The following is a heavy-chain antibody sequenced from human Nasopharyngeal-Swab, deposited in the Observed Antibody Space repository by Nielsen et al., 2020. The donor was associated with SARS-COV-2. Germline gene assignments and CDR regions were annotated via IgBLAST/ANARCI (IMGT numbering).Heavy chain of an antibody. CDR3: ACRIGIPPV. J-gene: IGHJ3*01. CDR1: GVPMSSNTW. V-gene: IGHV4-4*02. Sequence: SETLSLTCAVPGVPMSSNTWWTWVRQAPGKGLEWIGDTHHTGGTNYNPSLKSRVSISVDNSKNQLSLTLSSVTAADTAVYYCACRIGIPPVWGPGTMVTVSS. D-gene: IGHD1-26*01. CDR2: THHTGGT.